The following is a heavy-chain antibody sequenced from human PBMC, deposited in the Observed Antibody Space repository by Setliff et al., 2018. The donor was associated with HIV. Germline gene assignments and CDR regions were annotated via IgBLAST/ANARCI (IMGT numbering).Heavy chain of an antibody. Sequence: PGGSLRLSCAASGFTFSSYSMNWVRQAPGKGLEWVSYISSSSSTTYYADSVKGRFTISRDNAKNSLYLQMNSLRAEDTAVYYCAPLVGATGAPSYWGQGMLVTVSS. CDR1: GFTFSSYS. J-gene: IGHJ4*02. D-gene: IGHD1-26*01. V-gene: IGHV3-48*01. CDR3: APLVGATGAPSY. CDR2: ISSSSSTT.